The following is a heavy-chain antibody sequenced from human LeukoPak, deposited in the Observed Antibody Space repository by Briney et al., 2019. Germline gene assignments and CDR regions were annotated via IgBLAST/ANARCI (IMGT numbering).Heavy chain of an antibody. CDR3: ARRSGSYFHFDY. CDR2: IRNKANSYTT. V-gene: IGHV3-72*01. Sequence: GGSLRLSCAVFGVTFDRYSMNWVRQAPGKGLEWVGRIRNKANSYTTEYAASVTGRFTISRDDSKSSLYLQMNSLKTEDTAVYYCARRSGSYFHFDYWGQGTLVTVSS. J-gene: IGHJ4*02. CDR1: GVTFDRYS. D-gene: IGHD1-26*01.